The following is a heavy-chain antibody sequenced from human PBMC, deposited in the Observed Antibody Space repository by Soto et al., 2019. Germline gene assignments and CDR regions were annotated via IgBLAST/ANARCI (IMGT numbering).Heavy chain of an antibody. Sequence: QVQLVESGGGVVQPGRSLRLSCAASGFTFSSYGMHCVRQAPGKGLEWVAVIWYNGSDKKYADSVKGRFTISRDNSEKTLYLQMNSLRAEDTAVYYCAKDYGDWTGLYYYGMDVWGQGTTVTVSS. V-gene: IGHV3-33*06. CDR1: GFTFSSYG. CDR2: IWYNGSDK. J-gene: IGHJ6*02. D-gene: IGHD4-17*01. CDR3: AKDYGDWTGLYYYGMDV.